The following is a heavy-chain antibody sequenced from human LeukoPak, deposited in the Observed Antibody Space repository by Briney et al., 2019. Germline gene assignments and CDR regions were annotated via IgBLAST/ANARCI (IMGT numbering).Heavy chain of an antibody. Sequence: GASVKVSCKASGYTFTSYGISWVRQAPGQGLEWMGWISAYNGNTNYAQKLQGRVTMTTDTSTSTAYMELRSLRSDDTAVYYCARDRGDHDSSGYYYVDAFDIWGQGTMVTVSS. V-gene: IGHV1-18*01. J-gene: IGHJ3*02. CDR2: ISAYNGNT. CDR3: ARDRGDHDSSGYYYVDAFDI. CDR1: GYTFTSYG. D-gene: IGHD3-22*01.